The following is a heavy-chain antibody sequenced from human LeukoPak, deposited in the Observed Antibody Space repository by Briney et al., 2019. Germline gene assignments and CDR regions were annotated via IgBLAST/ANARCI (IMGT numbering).Heavy chain of an antibody. D-gene: IGHD6-19*01. J-gene: IGHJ4*02. V-gene: IGHV3-23*01. CDR2: ISGSGGST. CDR1: GFTFSSYA. CDR3: ARDLSGWYDY. Sequence: AGGSLRLSCAASGFTFSSYAMSWVRQAPGKGLEWVSAISGSGGSTYYADSVQGRFTIPRDNAKNSLFLQMNSLRAEDTAVYYCARDLSGWYDYWGQGTLVTVSS.